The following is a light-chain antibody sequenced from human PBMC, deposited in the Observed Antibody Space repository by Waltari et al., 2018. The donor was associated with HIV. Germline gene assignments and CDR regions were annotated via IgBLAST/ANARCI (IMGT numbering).Light chain of an antibody. CDR1: QTISDNL. CDR3: RQYGTSVWT. Sequence: EIVLTQPPAFLPVSPGDRATLACSASQTISDNLLAWYQQTPGQAPRLLIYAASRRASDVPVRFSGSHSATDFILTIDRLEPEDSAVYFCRQYGTSVWTFGQGTKVEIK. J-gene: IGKJ1*01. CDR2: AAS. V-gene: IGKV3-20*01.